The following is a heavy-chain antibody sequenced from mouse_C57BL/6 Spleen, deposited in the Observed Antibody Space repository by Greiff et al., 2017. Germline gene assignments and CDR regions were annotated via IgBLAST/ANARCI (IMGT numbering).Heavy chain of an antibody. CDR1: GYTFTSYW. J-gene: IGHJ4*01. D-gene: IGHD4-1*01. Sequence: VQLQQSGAELVKPGASVKLSCKASGYTFTSYWMHWVQQTPGQGLEWIGMIHPDSGSTNYNEKFKSRATRTVDKSSSTAYMQFSRLTYEDSEVYYCARFPRANWDGGYAMDYWGQGTSVTVSS. CDR3: ARFPRANWDGGYAMDY. V-gene: IGHV1-64*01. CDR2: IHPDSGST.